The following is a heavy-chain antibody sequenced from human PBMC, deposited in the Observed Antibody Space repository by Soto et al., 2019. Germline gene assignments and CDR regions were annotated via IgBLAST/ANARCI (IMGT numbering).Heavy chain of an antibody. CDR3: ARGLYSSSWYVSDY. CDR1: GFTFSSYS. V-gene: IGHV3-21*01. Sequence: EVQLVESGGGLVKPGGSLRLSCAASGFTFSSYSMNWVRQAPGKGLEWVSSISSSSSYIYYADSVKGRFTISRDNAKNAVYLQMSSLRAEDTAVYYCARGLYSSSWYVSDYWGQGTLVTVSS. J-gene: IGHJ4*02. D-gene: IGHD6-13*01. CDR2: ISSSSSYI.